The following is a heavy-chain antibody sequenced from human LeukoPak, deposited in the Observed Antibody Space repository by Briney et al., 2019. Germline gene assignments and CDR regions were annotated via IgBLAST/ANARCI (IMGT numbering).Heavy chain of an antibody. CDR1: GFTFTSYW. V-gene: IGHV3-21*01. CDR2: ISSTTSHI. Sequence: GGSLRLSCATSGFTFTSYWMNWVRQAPGKGLEWVSSISSTTSHIYYADSVTGRFTISRDNAKNSLYLQMNSLRAEDTAVYYCARWPIAAAPPVYYFDYWGQGTLVTVSS. J-gene: IGHJ4*02. CDR3: ARWPIAAAPPVYYFDY. D-gene: IGHD6-13*01.